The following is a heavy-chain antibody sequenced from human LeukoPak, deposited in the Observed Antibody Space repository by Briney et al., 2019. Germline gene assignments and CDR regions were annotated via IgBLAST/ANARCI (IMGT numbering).Heavy chain of an antibody. Sequence: SETLSLTCAVFGGSFSGHYWTWIRQPPGKGLEWIGEINHSGGTNYNPSLKSRVTISVDTSKNQFSLKLSSLTAADTAVYYCARPTSWVNYFDPWGQGPLVTVSS. CDR3: ARPTSWVNYFDP. J-gene: IGHJ5*02. D-gene: IGHD1-7*01. CDR2: INHSGGT. CDR1: GGSFSGHY. V-gene: IGHV4-34*01.